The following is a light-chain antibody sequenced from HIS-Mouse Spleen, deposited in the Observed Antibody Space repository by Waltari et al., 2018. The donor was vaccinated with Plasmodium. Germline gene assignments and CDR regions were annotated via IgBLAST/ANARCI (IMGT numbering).Light chain of an antibody. V-gene: IGKV1-39*01. CDR1: QSISSY. Sequence: DIQMTPSPSSLSASVGDRVTITCRASQSISSYLNWYQQKQGKAPKLLIYAASSLQSGVPSRFSGSGSGTDFTLTISSLQPEDFATYYCQQSYSTPLFTFGPGTKVDIK. CDR3: QQSYSTPLFT. J-gene: IGKJ3*01. CDR2: AAS.